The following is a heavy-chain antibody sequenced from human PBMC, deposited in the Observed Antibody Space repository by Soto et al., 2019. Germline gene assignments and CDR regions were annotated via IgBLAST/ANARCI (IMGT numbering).Heavy chain of an antibody. CDR3: ARAAVAAGGPFDK. CDR1: GGSFSGFF. CDR2: VNHGGST. V-gene: IGHV4-34*01. Sequence: SETLSLTCAVSGGSFSGFFWGWIRQPPGKGLEWIGEVNHGGSTNYNPSLKSRVTISSDTSKNHFSLTLRSVTAADTAVYYCARAAVAAGGPFDKWGQEALVTVS. J-gene: IGHJ4*02. D-gene: IGHD2-15*01.